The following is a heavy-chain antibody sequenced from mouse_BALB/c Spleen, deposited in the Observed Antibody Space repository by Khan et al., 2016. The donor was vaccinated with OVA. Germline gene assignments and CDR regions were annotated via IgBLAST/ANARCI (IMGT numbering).Heavy chain of an antibody. J-gene: IGHJ1*01. D-gene: IGHD1-1*02. Sequence: QIQLVQSGPELKKPGETVKISCKASGYTFTNYGMNWVKQAPGKGLKWMGWINTYTGESTYADDFKGRFAFSLETSASTAYLQINNLKNEDTATYFCASGGYWYFDVWGAGTMVTVSS. CDR1: GYTFTNYG. CDR2: INTYTGES. V-gene: IGHV9-3-1*01. CDR3: ASGGYWYFDV.